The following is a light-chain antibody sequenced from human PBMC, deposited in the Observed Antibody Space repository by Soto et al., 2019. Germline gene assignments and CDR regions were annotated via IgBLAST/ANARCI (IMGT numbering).Light chain of an antibody. Sequence: QSVLTQPPSVSGAPGQRGTIPCTGNSSNLGAGYDVHWYQQLPGTAPKLVIYGNRNRPSGVPERFSGSKSGTSASLAITGLQAEYEGDYYCQAYDYSLTASVFGGGTKVTVL. CDR1: SSNLGAGYD. CDR3: QAYDYSLTASV. CDR2: GNR. V-gene: IGLV1-40*01. J-gene: IGLJ3*02.